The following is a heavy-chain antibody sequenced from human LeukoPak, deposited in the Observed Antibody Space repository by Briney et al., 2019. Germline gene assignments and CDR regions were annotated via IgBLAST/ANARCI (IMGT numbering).Heavy chain of an antibody. D-gene: IGHD3-22*01. Sequence: SETLSLTCTVSGGSISSSSYYRGWIRQPPGKGLEWIGSIYYSGSTYYNPSLKSRVTISVDTSKNQFSLNLSSVTAADTAVYYCARLYYDSSGYYQICYFDYWGQGTLVTVSS. V-gene: IGHV4-39*01. J-gene: IGHJ4*02. CDR1: GGSISSSSYY. CDR2: IYYSGST. CDR3: ARLYYDSSGYYQICYFDY.